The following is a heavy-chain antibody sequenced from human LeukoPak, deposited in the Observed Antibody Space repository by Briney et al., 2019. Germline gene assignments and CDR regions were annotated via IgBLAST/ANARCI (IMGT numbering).Heavy chain of an antibody. CDR2: FDPEDGET. CDR1: GYTLTELS. D-gene: IGHD3-9*01. Sequence: ASVKVSCKVSGYTLTELSMHWVRQAPGKGLEWMGGFDPEDGETIYAQKFQGRVTMTEDTSTDTAYMELGSLRSEDTAVYYCATAPLRYFDWLPAFDYWGQGTLVTVSS. J-gene: IGHJ4*02. CDR3: ATAPLRYFDWLPAFDY. V-gene: IGHV1-24*01.